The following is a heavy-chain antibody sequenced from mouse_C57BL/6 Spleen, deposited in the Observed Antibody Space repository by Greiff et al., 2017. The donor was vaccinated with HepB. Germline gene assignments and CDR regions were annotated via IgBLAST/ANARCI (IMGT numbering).Heavy chain of an antibody. Sequence: EVMLVESGGGLVKPGGSLKLSCAASGFTFSSYAMSWVRQTPEKRLEWVATISDGGSYTYYPDNVKGRFTISRDNAKNNLYLQMRHLKSEDTAMYYCARDATGYFDYWGQGTTLTVSS. D-gene: IGHD4-1*01. V-gene: IGHV5-4*01. CDR3: ARDATGYFDY. J-gene: IGHJ2*01. CDR2: ISDGGSYT. CDR1: GFTFSSYA.